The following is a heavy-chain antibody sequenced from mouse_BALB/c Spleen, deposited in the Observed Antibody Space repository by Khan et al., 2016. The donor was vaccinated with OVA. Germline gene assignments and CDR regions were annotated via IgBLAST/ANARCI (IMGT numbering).Heavy chain of an antibody. V-gene: IGHV2-2*02. CDR1: GFSLNNYS. CDR2: IWSAGST. J-gene: IGHJ3*01. CDR3: AIRGNDYGRGALFAY. Sequence: QVQLQQSGPGLVQPSQSLSITCTVSGFSLNNYSIHWVRQSPGKGLEWLGVIWSAGSTDYNAAFISRLTINKDNSRSQVFFKMNSLQPNDTAIYXSAIRGNDYGRGALFAYWGQGTLVTVSA. D-gene: IGHD2-4*01.